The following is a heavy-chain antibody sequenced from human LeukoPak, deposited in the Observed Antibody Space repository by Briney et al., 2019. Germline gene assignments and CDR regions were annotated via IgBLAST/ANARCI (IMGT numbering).Heavy chain of an antibody. D-gene: IGHD2-2*01. CDR2: IYYSGST. CDR3: ARDMEDIVVVPAAMEHYYYYMDV. V-gene: IGHV4-59*01. Sequence: SETLSLTCTVSGGSISSYYWSWIRQPPGKGLEWIGYIYYSGSTNYNPSLKSRVTISVDTSKNQFSLKLSSVTAADTAVYYCARDMEDIVVVPAAMEHYYYYMDVWGKGTTVTISS. J-gene: IGHJ6*03. CDR1: GGSISSYY.